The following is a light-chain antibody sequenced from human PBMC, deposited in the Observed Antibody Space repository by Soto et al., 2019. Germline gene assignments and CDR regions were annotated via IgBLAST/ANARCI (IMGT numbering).Light chain of an antibody. V-gene: IGKV1-5*03. Sequence: ILMKQSPSSLSASVGDRVTITCRASQSISSWLAWYQQKTGKAPKLLIYKASTLKSGVPSRFRGSGSGTEFTLTISSLQPDDFETYDCQHYTRHSEASGQPTTV. J-gene: IGKJ1*01. CDR3: QHYTRHSEA. CDR1: QSISSW. CDR2: KAS.